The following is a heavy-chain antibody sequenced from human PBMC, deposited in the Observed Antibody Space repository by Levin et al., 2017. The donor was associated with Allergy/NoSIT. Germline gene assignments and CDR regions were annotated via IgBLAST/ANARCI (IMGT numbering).Heavy chain of an antibody. V-gene: IGHV3-30*09. D-gene: IGHD2-15*01. CDR1: GFNFGGHE. Sequence: GESLKISCVASGFNFGGHEIHWVRQAPGKGLEWVAVISYDGNIALYTNSVKGRFAISRDNSRSTVSLQMNNLRAEDTAVYYCARDLLPGAPDYFDHWGQGTLVTVSS. J-gene: IGHJ4*02. CDR2: ISYDGNIA. CDR3: ARDLLPGAPDYFDH.